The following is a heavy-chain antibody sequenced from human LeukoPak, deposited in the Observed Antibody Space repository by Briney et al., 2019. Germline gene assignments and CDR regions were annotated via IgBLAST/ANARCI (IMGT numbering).Heavy chain of an antibody. J-gene: IGHJ5*02. V-gene: IGHV3-23*01. CDR3: ARAASMVVPAASFDP. D-gene: IGHD2-2*01. Sequence: PGGSLRLSCAASGFTFSSYAMSWVRQAPGKGLEWVSAISGSGGSTYYADSVKGRLTISRDNSKNTLYLQMNSLRAEDTAVYYCARAASMVVPAASFDPWGQGTLVTVSS. CDR2: ISGSGGST. CDR1: GFTFSSYA.